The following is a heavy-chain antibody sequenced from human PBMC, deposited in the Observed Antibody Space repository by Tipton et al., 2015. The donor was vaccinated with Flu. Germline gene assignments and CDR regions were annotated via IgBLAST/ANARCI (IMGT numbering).Heavy chain of an antibody. CDR2: IYYSGIT. CDR1: GGSISSYY. J-gene: IGHJ4*02. V-gene: IGHV4-59*01. D-gene: IGHD2-2*01. CDR3: ARDNYLVPAALVY. Sequence: GLVKPSETLSLTCTVSGGSISSYYWTWIRQPPGKGLEWIGYIYYSGITDYTPSLKSRVTISLDTSKNQFSLKLTSVTAADTAVYYCARDNYLVPAALVYWGQGTLVTVSS.